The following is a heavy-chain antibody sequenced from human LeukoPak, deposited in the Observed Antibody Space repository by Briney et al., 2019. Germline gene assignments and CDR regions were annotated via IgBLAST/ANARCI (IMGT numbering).Heavy chain of an antibody. D-gene: IGHD4-17*01. J-gene: IGHJ4*02. V-gene: IGHV3-7*01. CDR1: GFTFSSYW. Sequence: PGGSLRLSCADSGFTFSSYWMSWVRQAPGKGLEWVANIKEDGSEKYYVDSVKGRFTISRDNAKNSLYLQMNSLRVEDTAVYYCAKPLDYGDYFAYYFDYWGQGTLVTVSS. CDR2: IKEDGSEK. CDR3: AKPLDYGDYFAYYFDY.